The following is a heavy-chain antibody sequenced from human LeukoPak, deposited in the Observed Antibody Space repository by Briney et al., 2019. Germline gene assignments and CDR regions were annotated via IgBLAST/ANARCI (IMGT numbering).Heavy chain of an antibody. Sequence: SVKVSCKASGGTFSSYTISWVRQAPGQGVEWMGRIIPILGIANYAQKFQGRVTITADKSTSTAYMELSSLRSEDTAVYYCARAEVAAPESWGQGTLVTVSS. V-gene: IGHV1-69*02. CDR2: IIPILGIA. CDR1: GGTFSSYT. D-gene: IGHD2-15*01. CDR3: ARAEVAAPES. J-gene: IGHJ4*02.